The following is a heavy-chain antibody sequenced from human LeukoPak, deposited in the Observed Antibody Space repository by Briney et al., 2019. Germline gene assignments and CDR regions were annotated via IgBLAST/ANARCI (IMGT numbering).Heavy chain of an antibody. CDR1: GFTFSSYG. CDR3: EKDQYSSSYYFDY. Sequence: GGSLRLSCAASGFTFSSYGMHWVRQAPGKGLEWVAFIRYDGSNKYYTDSVKGRFTISRDNSKNTLYLQMNSLRAEDTAVYYCEKDQYSSSYYFDYWGQGTLVTVSS. V-gene: IGHV3-30*02. D-gene: IGHD6-6*01. CDR2: IRYDGSNK. J-gene: IGHJ4*02.